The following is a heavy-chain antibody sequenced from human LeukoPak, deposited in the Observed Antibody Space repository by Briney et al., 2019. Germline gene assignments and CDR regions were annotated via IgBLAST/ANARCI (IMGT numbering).Heavy chain of an antibody. CDR3: ARTYDSSGYYLWWFDP. V-gene: IGHV1-8*01. D-gene: IGHD3-22*01. CDR1: GYTFTSYD. CDR2: MNPNSGNT. Sequence: ASVKVSCKASGYTFTSYDINWVRQAPGQGLEWMGWMNPNSGNTGYAQKFQGRVTMTRNTSISTAYMELSRLRSDDTAVYYCARTYDSSGYYLWWFDPWGQGTLVTVSS. J-gene: IGHJ5*02.